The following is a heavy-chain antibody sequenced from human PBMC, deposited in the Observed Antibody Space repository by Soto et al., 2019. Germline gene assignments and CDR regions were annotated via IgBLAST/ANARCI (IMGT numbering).Heavy chain of an antibody. J-gene: IGHJ4*02. CDR3: GGRKVACFDA. V-gene: IGHV4-59*08. D-gene: IGHD2-21*01. Sequence: PSETLSLTCTVSGGSISSYYWSWIRQPPGKGLEWIGYIYYSGSTNYNPSLKSRVTISVDTSKNQFSLKLSSVTAANPRLYCGGGRKVACFDAGGEGPLVT. CDR1: GGSISSYY. CDR2: IYYSGST.